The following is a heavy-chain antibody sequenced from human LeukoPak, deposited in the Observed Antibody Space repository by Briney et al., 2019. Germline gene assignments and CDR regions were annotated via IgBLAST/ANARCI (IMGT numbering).Heavy chain of an antibody. D-gene: IGHD3-10*01. Sequence: SETLSLTCTVSGYSISSGYYWGWIRQPPGKGLEWIGRIYHSGSTDYNPSLKSRVTISVDTSKNQFSLKLRSVTAADTAVYYCARDPITMVRGVPLDYWGQGTLVTVSS. CDR3: ARDPITMVRGVPLDY. V-gene: IGHV4-38-2*02. J-gene: IGHJ4*02. CDR2: IYHSGST. CDR1: GYSISSGYY.